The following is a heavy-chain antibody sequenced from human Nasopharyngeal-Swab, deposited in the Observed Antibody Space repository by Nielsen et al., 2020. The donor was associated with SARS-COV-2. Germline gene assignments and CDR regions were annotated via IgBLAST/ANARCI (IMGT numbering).Heavy chain of an antibody. Sequence: GGSLRLSCAASGFTISSYAMSWVRQAPGKGLEWVSAISGSGGSTYYADSVKGRFTISRDNSKNTLYLQMNSLRAEDTAVYYCAKVPSTVTTLPPDYWGQGTLVTVSS. CDR2: ISGSGGST. CDR3: AKVPSTVTTLPPDY. CDR1: GFTISSYA. V-gene: IGHV3-23*01. D-gene: IGHD4-11*01. J-gene: IGHJ4*02.